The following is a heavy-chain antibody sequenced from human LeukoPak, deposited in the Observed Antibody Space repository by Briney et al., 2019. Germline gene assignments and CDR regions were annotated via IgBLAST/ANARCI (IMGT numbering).Heavy chain of an antibody. D-gene: IGHD1-26*01. J-gene: IGHJ5*02. CDR2: IYHSGST. CDR3: ARYAPLVGATTSVWFDP. Sequence: SETLSLTCAVSGGSISSSNWWSWVRQPPGKGLEWIGEIYHSGSTNYNPSLKSRVTISVDTSKNQFSLKLRSVTAADTAVYYCARYAPLVGATTSVWFDPWGQGTLVTVSS. CDR1: GGSISSSNW. V-gene: IGHV4-4*02.